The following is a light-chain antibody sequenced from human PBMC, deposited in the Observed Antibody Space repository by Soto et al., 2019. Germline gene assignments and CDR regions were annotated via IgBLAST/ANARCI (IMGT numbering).Light chain of an antibody. V-gene: IGLV2-14*03. Sequence: QSALTQPASVSGSPGQSITISCTGTSSDVGGYEYVSWYQQHPGKAPKLLIFDVSNRPSGVSDRFSGSKSGNTASLTISGLQAEDEAEYHCSSYTSSSIYVFGTGTKVPVL. CDR2: DVS. CDR3: SSYTSSSIYV. J-gene: IGLJ1*01. CDR1: SSDVGGYEY.